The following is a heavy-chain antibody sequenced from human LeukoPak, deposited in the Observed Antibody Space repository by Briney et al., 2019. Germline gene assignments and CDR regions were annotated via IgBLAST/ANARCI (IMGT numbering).Heavy chain of an antibody. J-gene: IGHJ4*02. CDR1: GFTFSSYS. CDR2: ISSSSSYI. Sequence: GGSLRLSCAASGFTFSSYSMNWVRQAPGKGLEWVSSISSSSSYIYYADSVKGRFTISRDNAKNSLYLQMNSLRAEDTAVDYCARDTTPLVAAAVAGGLNYWGQGTLVTVSS. CDR3: ARDTTPLVAAAVAGGLNY. V-gene: IGHV3-21*01. D-gene: IGHD6-13*01.